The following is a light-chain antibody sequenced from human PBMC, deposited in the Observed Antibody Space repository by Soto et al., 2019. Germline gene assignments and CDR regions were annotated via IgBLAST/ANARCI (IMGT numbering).Light chain of an antibody. Sequence: EVVLTQSPATLSLSPGERATLSCRASQSVSSYLAWYQQKPGQAPRLLIYDASNRATGIPARFSGSGSGTDFTLTISSLEPEDFAVYYCQQRSNWPGTFGPGTKVAN. CDR1: QSVSSY. CDR2: DAS. J-gene: IGKJ3*01. V-gene: IGKV3-11*01. CDR3: QQRSNWPGT.